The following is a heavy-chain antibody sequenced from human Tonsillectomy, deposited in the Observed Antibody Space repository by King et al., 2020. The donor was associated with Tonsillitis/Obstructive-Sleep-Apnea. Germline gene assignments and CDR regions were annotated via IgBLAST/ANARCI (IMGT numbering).Heavy chain of an antibody. CDR2: TYYRSKWYN. J-gene: IGHJ3*01. CDR1: GDSVSSNSAA. V-gene: IGHV6-1*01. D-gene: IGHD3-16*01. CDR3: ASAPLITFGGVILIDAFNV. Sequence: QVQLQQSDPGLVKASQTLSLTCAISGDSVSSNSAAWNWIRQSPSRGLEWLGRTYYRSKWYNDYAVSVKSRITINPNTSKNQFSLQLISVTPEDTAVYYCASAPLITFGGVILIDAFNVWGQGTMVTVSS.